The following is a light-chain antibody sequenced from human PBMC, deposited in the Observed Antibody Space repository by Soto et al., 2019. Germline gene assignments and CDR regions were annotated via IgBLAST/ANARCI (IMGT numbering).Light chain of an antibody. CDR3: QESYTGPAVS. CDR2: DAS. V-gene: IGKV1-5*01. Sequence: DIQMTQSPSTLSASVGDRVTITCRASQSISSWLAWYQQKPGKAPKLLIYDASSLESGVPSRFSGSGSGTEFTLTISSLQPEDFATYFCQESYTGPAVSFGGGTKVDIK. J-gene: IGKJ4*01. CDR1: QSISSW.